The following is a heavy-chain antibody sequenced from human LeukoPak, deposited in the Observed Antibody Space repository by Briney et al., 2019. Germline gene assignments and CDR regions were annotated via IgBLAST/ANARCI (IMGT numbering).Heavy chain of an antibody. V-gene: IGHV1-69*04. D-gene: IGHD1-26*01. Sequence: SVKVSCKASGGTFSSYAISWVRQAPGQGLEWMGRIIPILGIANYAQKFQGRVTITADKSTSTAYMELSSLRSEDTAVYYRARDSGSFTFQHWGQGTLVTVSS. CDR2: IIPILGIA. CDR3: ARDSGSFTFQH. CDR1: GGTFSSYA. J-gene: IGHJ1*01.